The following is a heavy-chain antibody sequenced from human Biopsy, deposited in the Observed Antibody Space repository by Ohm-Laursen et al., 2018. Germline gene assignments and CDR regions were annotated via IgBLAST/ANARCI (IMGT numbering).Heavy chain of an antibody. CDR3: ARIAAAGWDDY. CDR2: ISGYNGNT. Sequence: SVKVSCKVSGYKSTSYGMSWVRQAPGQGFEWMGRISGYNGNTNYAQKFQGRITMTIDAATSTGYMDLRSLKSDDTAVYYCARIAAAGWDDYWGQGTLVTVSS. CDR1: GYKSTSYG. V-gene: IGHV1-18*01. J-gene: IGHJ4*02. D-gene: IGHD6-25*01.